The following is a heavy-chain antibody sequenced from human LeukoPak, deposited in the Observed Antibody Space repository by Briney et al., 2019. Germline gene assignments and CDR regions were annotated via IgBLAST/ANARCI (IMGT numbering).Heavy chain of an antibody. CDR3: ARGPNSNWSGLDF. CDR1: GFTFSSYA. V-gene: IGHV3-74*01. Sequence: PGGSLRHSCAASGFTFSSYAMSWVRQAPGKGLVWVSRISPTGSTTSYADSVKGRFTVSRDNAENTLYLQVNNLRAEDTAVYYCARGPNSNWSGLDFWGQGTLLTVSS. D-gene: IGHD6-6*01. CDR2: ISPTGSTT. J-gene: IGHJ4*02.